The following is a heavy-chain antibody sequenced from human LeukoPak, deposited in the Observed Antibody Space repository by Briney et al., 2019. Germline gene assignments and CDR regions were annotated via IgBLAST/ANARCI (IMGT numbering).Heavy chain of an antibody. CDR2: INPNSGGT. V-gene: IGHV1-2*02. CDR1: GYTFTGYY. J-gene: IGHJ4*02. CDR3: ARLRDDSSGYYLIDY. Sequence: ASVTVSFKASGYTFTGYYMHWVRQAPGQGLEWMGWINPNSGGTNYAQKFQGRVPMTRDTSISTAYMELSRLRSDDTAVYYCARLRDDSSGYYLIDYWGQGTLVTVSS. D-gene: IGHD3-22*01.